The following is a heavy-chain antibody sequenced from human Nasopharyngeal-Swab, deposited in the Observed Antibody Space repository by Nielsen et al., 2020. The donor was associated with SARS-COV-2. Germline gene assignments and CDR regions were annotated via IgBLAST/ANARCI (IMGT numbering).Heavy chain of an antibody. J-gene: IGHJ4*02. CDR2: IYHSGST. CDR3: ARAGITYYDY. D-gene: IGHD1-7*01. Sequence: SETLSLTCAVSCGSISSGGYSWSWIRQPPGKGLEWIGYIYHSGSTYYNPSLKSRVTISVDRSKNQFSLKLSSVTAADTAVYYCARAGITYYDYWGQGTLVTVSS. CDR1: CGSISSGGYS. V-gene: IGHV4-30-2*01.